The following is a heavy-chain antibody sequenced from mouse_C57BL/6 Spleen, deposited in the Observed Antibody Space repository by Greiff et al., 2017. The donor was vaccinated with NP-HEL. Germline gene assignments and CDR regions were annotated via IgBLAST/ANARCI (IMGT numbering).Heavy chain of an antibody. Sequence: QVHVKQSGPGLVQPSQSLSITCTVSGFSLTSYGVHWVRQSPGKGLEWLGVIWSGGSTDYNAAFISRLSISKDNSKSQVFFKMNSLQADDTAIYYCAREVLRSWYFDVWGTGTTVTVSS. CDR3: AREVLRSWYFDV. D-gene: IGHD1-1*01. J-gene: IGHJ1*03. CDR2: IWSGGST. V-gene: IGHV2-2*01. CDR1: GFSLTSYG.